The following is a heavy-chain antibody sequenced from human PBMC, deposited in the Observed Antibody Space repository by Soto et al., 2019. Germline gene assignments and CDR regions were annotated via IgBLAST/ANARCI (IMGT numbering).Heavy chain of an antibody. CDR2: IKQDGSEK. Sequence: PGGYPRLSCAASGFTFSSYWMSWVRQAPGKGLEWVANIKQDGSEKYYVDSVKGRFTISRDNAKNSLYLQMNSLRAEDTAVYYCARGPWAYQLLPQGLHYYYGMDVRGQRTTVTVSS. D-gene: IGHD2-2*01. J-gene: IGHJ6*02. CDR3: ARGPWAYQLLPQGLHYYYGMDV. V-gene: IGHV3-7*01. CDR1: GFTFSSYW.